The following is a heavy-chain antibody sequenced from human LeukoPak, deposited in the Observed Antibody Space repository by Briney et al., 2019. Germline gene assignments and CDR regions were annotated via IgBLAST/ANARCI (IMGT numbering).Heavy chain of an antibody. CDR2: IYHSGIA. D-gene: IGHD3-10*01. J-gene: IGHJ4*02. CDR3: ATVRGSGVVDY. CDR1: GDSISDYY. V-gene: IGHV4-38-2*02. Sequence: SESLSLTCTVSGDSISDYYWSWIRQPPGKGLEWIGSIYHSGIAYYNPSLKSRVTISVDTSKNQFSLNLSSVTAADTAVYYCATVRGSGVVDYWGQGTLVTVSS.